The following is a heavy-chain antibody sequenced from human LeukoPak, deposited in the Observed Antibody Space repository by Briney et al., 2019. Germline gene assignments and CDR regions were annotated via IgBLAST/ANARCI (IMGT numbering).Heavy chain of an antibody. CDR2: ISGSGGST. D-gene: IGHD3-9*01. V-gene: IGHV3-23*01. CDR1: GFTFSSYG. CDR3: AKEDYDILTGLLTPIDY. J-gene: IGHJ4*02. Sequence: GGSLRLSCAASGFTFSSYGMSWVRQAPGKGLEWVSAISGSGGSTYYADSVKGRFTISRDNSKNTLYLQMNSLRAEDTAVYYCAKEDYDILTGLLTPIDYWGQGTLVTVSS.